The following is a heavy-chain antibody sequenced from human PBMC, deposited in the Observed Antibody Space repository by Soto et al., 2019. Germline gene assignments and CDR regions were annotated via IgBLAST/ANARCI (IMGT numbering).Heavy chain of an antibody. V-gene: IGHV5-51*01. D-gene: IGHD4-17*01. CDR3: ARHPSFPYTVNLDN. Sequence: EVELVQSGAEVKKSGESLKISCKTSGYSFSHFWIGWVRQMPGKGLEWMGIIYPGDSDTSYSPSFQGQVPISADQSITTASLQWNSLKASDTAMYYCARHPSFPYTVNLDNWGQGTLVTVSS. CDR1: GYSFSHFW. CDR2: IYPGDSDT. J-gene: IGHJ4*02.